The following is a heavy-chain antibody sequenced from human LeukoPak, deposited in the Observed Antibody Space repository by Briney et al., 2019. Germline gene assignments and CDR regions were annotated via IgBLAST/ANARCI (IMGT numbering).Heavy chain of an antibody. V-gene: IGHV3-48*02. CDR1: GFTFSSYD. Sequence: GGSLRLSCAASGFTFSSYDMNWVRQAPGKGLEWVSYISTMSSTKYYADSVKGRFTISRDNAKNSLYLQMNSLRDEDTAVYYCARGKIGYYYGDYDGYWGQGTLVTVSS. CDR3: ARGKIGYYYGDYDGY. D-gene: IGHD4-17*01. CDR2: ISTMSSTK. J-gene: IGHJ4*02.